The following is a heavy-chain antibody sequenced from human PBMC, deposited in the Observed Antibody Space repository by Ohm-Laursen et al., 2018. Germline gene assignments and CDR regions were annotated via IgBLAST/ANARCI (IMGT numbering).Heavy chain of an antibody. CDR2: IYYSGST. CDR1: GGSISSYY. Sequence: PSETLSLTCTVSGGSISSYYWSWIRQPPGKGLEWIGYIYYSGSTNYNPSLKSRVTISVDTSKNQFSLKLSSVTAADTAVYYCARAVVVVAASGYYCYGMDVWGQGTTVTVSS. D-gene: IGHD2-15*01. CDR3: ARAVVVVAASGYYCYGMDV. V-gene: IGHV4-59*01. J-gene: IGHJ6*02.